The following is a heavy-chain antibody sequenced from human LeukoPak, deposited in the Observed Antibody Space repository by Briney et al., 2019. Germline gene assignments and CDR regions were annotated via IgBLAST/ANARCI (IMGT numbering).Heavy chain of an antibody. J-gene: IGHJ4*02. CDR2: IYYSGST. D-gene: IGHD6-13*01. CDR3: ARPSIEAGGWEVFDY. V-gene: IGHV4-61*05. Sequence: PSETLSLTCTVSGGSISSSSYYWGWIRQPPGKGLEWIGYIYYSGSTNYNPSLKSRVTISVDTSKNQFSLKLSSVTAADTAVYYCARPSIEAGGWEVFDYWGQGTLVTVSS. CDR1: GGSISSSSYY.